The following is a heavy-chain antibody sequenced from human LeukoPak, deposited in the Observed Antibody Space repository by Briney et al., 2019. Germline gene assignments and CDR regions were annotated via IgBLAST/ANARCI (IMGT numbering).Heavy chain of an antibody. CDR1: GFTFTSSA. J-gene: IGHJ3*02. CDR3: AASPYYDILTGYYPDAFDI. Sequence: SVKVSCKASGFTFTSSAVQWVRQARGQRLEWIGWIVVGSGNTNYAQKFQERVTITRDMSTSTAYMELSSLRSEDTAVYYCAASPYYDILTGYYPDAFDIWGQGTMVTVSS. CDR2: IVVGSGNT. V-gene: IGHV1-58*01. D-gene: IGHD3-9*01.